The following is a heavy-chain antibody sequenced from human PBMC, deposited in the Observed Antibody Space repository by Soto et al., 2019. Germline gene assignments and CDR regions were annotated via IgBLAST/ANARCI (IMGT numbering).Heavy chain of an antibody. CDR3: TRATVGTYYFDY. J-gene: IGHJ4*02. CDR1: GFTFSDHY. V-gene: IGHV3-72*01. Sequence: LRLSCAASGFTFSDHYMDWVRQAPGKGLEWVGRTRDKTNSYTTEYAASVKGRFTISRDDSQSSLYLQMNSLKTEDTAVYYCTRATVGTYYFDYWGQGTLVTVSS. D-gene: IGHD3-16*01. CDR2: TRDKTNSYTT.